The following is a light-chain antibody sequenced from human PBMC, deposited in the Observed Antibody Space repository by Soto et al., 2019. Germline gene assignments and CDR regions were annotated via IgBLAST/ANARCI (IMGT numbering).Light chain of an antibody. CDR2: EVI. CDR1: SSDVGGYGS. Sequence: QSVMRQPASVSGSPGNSITVSCTGTSSDVGGYGSVSWFQQHPGKAPKLMIYEVINRPSGVSNRFSGSKSGNTAYLTISGLQPEDEDDYYCSSYTRTSDLVFGSGTKVTV. V-gene: IGLV2-14*01. CDR3: SSYTRTSDLV. J-gene: IGLJ1*01.